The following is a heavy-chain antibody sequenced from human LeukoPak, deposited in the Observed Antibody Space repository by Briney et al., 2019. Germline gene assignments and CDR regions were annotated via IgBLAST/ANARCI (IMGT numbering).Heavy chain of an antibody. Sequence: SETLSLTCTVSGGSISSYYWTWIRQPPGKGLEWIGYIYSSGRTNYNPSLKSQVTMSVDTSKNRFSLKVISVTAADTAVYYCARLSAGFNSSYWFDPWGQGTLVTVSS. D-gene: IGHD2/OR15-2a*01. CDR2: IYSSGRT. CDR3: ARLSAGFNSSYWFDP. CDR1: GGSISSYY. J-gene: IGHJ5*02. V-gene: IGHV4-4*09.